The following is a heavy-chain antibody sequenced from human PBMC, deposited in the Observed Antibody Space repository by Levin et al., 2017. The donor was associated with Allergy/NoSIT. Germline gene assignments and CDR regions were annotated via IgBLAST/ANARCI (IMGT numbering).Heavy chain of an antibody. J-gene: IGHJ4*02. V-gene: IGHV3-48*03. Sequence: GGSLRLSCAASRFTFNNDELNWVRQAPGKGLEWVSYISGSGDSIYYADSVKGRFTISRDNAKNSLYLQMNSLRAEATAVYFCARGGSYLTNGFDYWGQGTLVTVSS. D-gene: IGHD1-26*01. CDR3: ARGGSYLTNGFDY. CDR1: RFTFNNDE. CDR2: ISGSGDSI.